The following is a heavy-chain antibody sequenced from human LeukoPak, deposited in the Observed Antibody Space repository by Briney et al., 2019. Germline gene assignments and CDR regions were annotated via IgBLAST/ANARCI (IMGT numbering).Heavy chain of an antibody. CDR3: AKLVGGLPFDL. J-gene: IGHJ3*01. D-gene: IGHD1-26*01. V-gene: IGHV3-23*01. Sequence: GGSLRLSCAASGLSFSSYAMSWVRQAPGKGLEGVSTISCSGDSTYYADSVKGRFTISRDNSKNTLYLQMNSLRVEDTALYYCAKLVGGLPFDLWGQGTVVTVSS. CDR1: GLSFSSYA. CDR2: ISCSGDST.